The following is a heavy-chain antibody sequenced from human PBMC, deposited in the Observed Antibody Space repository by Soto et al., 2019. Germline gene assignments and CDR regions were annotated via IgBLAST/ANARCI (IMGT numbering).Heavy chain of an antibody. D-gene: IGHD6-6*01. J-gene: IGHJ5*02. V-gene: IGHV3-30-3*01. CDR2: ISYDGSNK. Sequence: GGSLRLSCAASGFTFSSYAMHWVRQAPGKGLEWVAVISYDGSNKYYADSVKGRFTISRDNSKNTLYLQMNSLRAEDTAVYYCARDLPYSSSTGFDPWGQGXLVTVHS. CDR3: ARDLPYSSSTGFDP. CDR1: GFTFSSYA.